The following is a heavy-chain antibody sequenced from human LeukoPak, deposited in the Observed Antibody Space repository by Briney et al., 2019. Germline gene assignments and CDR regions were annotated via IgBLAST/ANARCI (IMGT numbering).Heavy chain of an antibody. CDR2: ISSSATTI. CDR3: AKSSPPPLRY. J-gene: IGHJ4*02. Sequence: GGSLRLSCAASGFTFSSYWMSWVRQAPGKGLEWVSYISSSATTIYYADSVKGRFTISRDNSKNTLYLQMNSLRAEDTAVYYCAKSSPPPLRYWGQGTLVTVSS. V-gene: IGHV3-48*01. CDR1: GFTFSSYW.